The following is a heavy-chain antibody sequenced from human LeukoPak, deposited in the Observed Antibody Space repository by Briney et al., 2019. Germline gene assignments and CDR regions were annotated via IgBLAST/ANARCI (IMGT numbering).Heavy chain of an antibody. CDR3: ASHSGSSHDY. Sequence: SDTLSLTCTVSGGSITSYYWSWIRQPPGKGLEWIGYISYSGSTNYNPSLKSRVTTSVDTSKNQFSLKLSSVTAADTAVYYCASHSGSSHDYWGQGTLVTVSS. CDR1: GGSITSYY. D-gene: IGHD1-26*01. V-gene: IGHV4-59*08. J-gene: IGHJ4*02. CDR2: ISYSGST.